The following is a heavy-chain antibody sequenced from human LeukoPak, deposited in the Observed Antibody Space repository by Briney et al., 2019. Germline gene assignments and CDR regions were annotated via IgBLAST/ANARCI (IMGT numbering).Heavy chain of an antibody. J-gene: IGHJ4*02. V-gene: IGHV3-33*06. CDR2: IWFDGSNE. Sequence: GRSLRLSCAASGFIFCNYGMHCVRQAPGNGREWVAVIWFDGSNEDYEDSVKVRFTSARDNSKNTLFLQMNSLRAGDTAVYYCAKVVPFELGFDYWGQGTLVTVSS. CDR1: GFIFCNYG. D-gene: IGHD3/OR15-3a*01. CDR3: AKVVPFELGFDY.